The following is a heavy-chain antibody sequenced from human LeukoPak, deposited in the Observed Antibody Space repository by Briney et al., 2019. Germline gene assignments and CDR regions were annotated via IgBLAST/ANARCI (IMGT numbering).Heavy chain of an antibody. V-gene: IGHV3-30-3*01. J-gene: IGHJ3*02. CDR1: GFTFSSYA. CDR3: AEALEAPQQLERDIVDAFDI. D-gene: IGHD6-13*01. CDR2: ISYDGSNK. Sequence: GGSLRLSCAASGFTFSSYAMHWVRQAPGKGLEWVAVISYDGSNKYYADSVKGRFTISRDNSKNTLYLQMNSLRAEDTAVYYCAEALEAPQQLERDIVDAFDIWGQGTMVTVSS.